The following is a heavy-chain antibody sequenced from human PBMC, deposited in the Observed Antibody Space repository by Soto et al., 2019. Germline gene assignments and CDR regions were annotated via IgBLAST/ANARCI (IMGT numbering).Heavy chain of an antibody. Sequence: PGGSLRLSCAASGFTFSDYTINWVRQAPGKGLEWVSSISSTNSYIYYADSVKGRFTISRDNAKNSLYLQMNSLRAEDTAVYYCAAVAATAHFDFWGQGTLVTVS. V-gene: IGHV3-21*01. CDR2: ISSTNSYI. CDR1: GFTFSDYT. D-gene: IGHD2-15*01. CDR3: AAVAATAHFDF. J-gene: IGHJ4*02.